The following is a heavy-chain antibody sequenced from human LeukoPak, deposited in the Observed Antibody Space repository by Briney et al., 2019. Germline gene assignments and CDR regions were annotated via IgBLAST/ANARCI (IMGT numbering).Heavy chain of an antibody. V-gene: IGHV3-23*01. Sequence: GGSLRLSCAASGFTFSSYGMSWVRQAPGKGLEWVSAISGSGGSTYYADSVKGRFTISRDNSKNTLYLQMNSLKTEDTAVYYCTRHVDGHPLLRYFDWSPEDDAFDIWGQGTMVTVSS. J-gene: IGHJ3*02. CDR1: GFTFSSYG. D-gene: IGHD3-9*01. CDR3: TRHVDGHPLLRYFDWSPEDDAFDI. CDR2: ISGSGGST.